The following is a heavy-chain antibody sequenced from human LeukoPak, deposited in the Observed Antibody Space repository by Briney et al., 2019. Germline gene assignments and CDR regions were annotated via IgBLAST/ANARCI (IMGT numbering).Heavy chain of an antibody. CDR3: ARGIADPYSFDS. D-gene: IGHD6-13*01. CDR1: GGSINFYY. V-gene: IGHV4-4*07. CDR2: IYSTGST. J-gene: IGHJ4*02. Sequence: WETLSLTCTVSGGSINFYYWSWIRQPAGKGLEWIGRIYSTGSTNYSPSLKSRVTMSVDKSKNQFSLNLSSVTAADTAVYYCARGIADPYSFDSWGEGTLVTASA.